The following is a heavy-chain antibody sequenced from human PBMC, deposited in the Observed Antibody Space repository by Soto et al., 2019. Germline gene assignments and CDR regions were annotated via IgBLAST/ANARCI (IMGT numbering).Heavy chain of an antibody. CDR1: GFSLSTSGVG. CDR2: IYWDDDK. Sequence: QITLKESGPTLVRPTQTLTLTCTFSGFSLSTSGVGVGWIRQPPGKALEWLALIYWDDDKRYSPSLKSRLTITKDTPKTQVVLTMTNMDPVDTATYYCAHSRCGGDCLQSYSSHYYYVMDVWGQGTTVTVSS. V-gene: IGHV2-5*02. D-gene: IGHD2-21*02. CDR3: AHSRCGGDCLQSYSSHYYYVMDV. J-gene: IGHJ6*02.